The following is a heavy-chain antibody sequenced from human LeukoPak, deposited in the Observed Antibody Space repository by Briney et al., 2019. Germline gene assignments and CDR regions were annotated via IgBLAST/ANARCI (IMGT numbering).Heavy chain of an antibody. D-gene: IGHD6-19*01. Sequence: AGGSLRLSCAAPGFTFGTSAMSWVRQTPEKGLEWVSTITSGDGSPYYADSVKGRFTISRDNSNNMLYLQMNSLRAEDTAVYYCTTVTWRLEKDHWGQGILVTVSS. CDR3: TTVTWRLEKDH. J-gene: IGHJ4*02. CDR1: GFTFGTSA. CDR2: ITSGDGSP. V-gene: IGHV3-23*01.